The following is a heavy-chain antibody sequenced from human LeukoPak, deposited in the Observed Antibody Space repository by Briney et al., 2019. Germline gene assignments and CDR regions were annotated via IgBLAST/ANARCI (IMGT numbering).Heavy chain of an antibody. J-gene: IGHJ5*02. CDR2: INHSGST. CDR1: GGTVSGYY. D-gene: IGHD2-2*01. CDR3: ARLHIVVVPAAPPVRWFDP. Sequence: PSETLSLTCAAYGGTVSGYYWSWIRQPPGKGLEWVGEINHSGSTNYNPSVKSRVTISVDTSKNQFSLKLSSVTAADTAVYYCARLHIVVVPAAPPVRWFDPWGQGTLVTVSS. V-gene: IGHV4-34*01.